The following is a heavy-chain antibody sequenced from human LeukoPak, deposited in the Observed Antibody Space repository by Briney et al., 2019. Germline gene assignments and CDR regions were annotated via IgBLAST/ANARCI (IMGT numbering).Heavy chain of an antibody. D-gene: IGHD1-26*01. CDR3: AGAKTYSGSYNDAFDI. CDR1: GFTFSSYS. CDR2: ISSSSGYI. J-gene: IGHJ3*02. Sequence: GGSLRLSCAASGFTFSSYSMNWVRQAPGKGLEWVSSISSSSGYIYYADSVKGRFTISRDNAQNSLYLQVNSLRAEDTAVYYCAGAKTYSGSYNDAFDIWGQGTMVTVSS. V-gene: IGHV3-21*06.